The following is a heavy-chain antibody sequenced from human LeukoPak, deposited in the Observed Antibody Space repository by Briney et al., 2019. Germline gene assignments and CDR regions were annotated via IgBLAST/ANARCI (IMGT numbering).Heavy chain of an antibody. J-gene: IGHJ4*02. Sequence: SETLSLTCAVYGGSFSGYYWSWIRQPPGKGLEWIGDINHSGSTNYNPSLKSRVTISVDTSKNQFSLKLSSVTAADTAVYYCARATTMVRGVMGAYDYWGQGTLVTVSS. CDR3: ARATTMVRGVMGAYDY. CDR1: GGSFSGYY. CDR2: INHSGST. D-gene: IGHD3-10*01. V-gene: IGHV4-34*01.